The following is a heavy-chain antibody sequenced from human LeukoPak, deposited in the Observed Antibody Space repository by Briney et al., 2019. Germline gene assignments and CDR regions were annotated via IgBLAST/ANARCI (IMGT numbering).Heavy chain of an antibody. V-gene: IGHV3-23*01. CDR2: ISGSGGST. CDR1: GFTFSSYA. D-gene: IGHD3-22*01. Sequence: PGGSLRLSCAASGFTFSSYAMSWVRQAPGKGLEWVSAISGSGGSTYYADSVKGRFTISRDNSKNTLYLQMNSLRAEDTAVYYCAKDRAYYYDSSGCYFDYWGQGTLVTVSS. J-gene: IGHJ4*02. CDR3: AKDRAYYYDSSGCYFDY.